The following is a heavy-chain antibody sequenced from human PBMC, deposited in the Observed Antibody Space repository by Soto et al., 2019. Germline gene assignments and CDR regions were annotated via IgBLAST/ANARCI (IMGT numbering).Heavy chain of an antibody. CDR2: IYYSGST. D-gene: IGHD2-21*02. CDR1: GGSISSGDYY. CDR3: ARDLWGYCGTDCYPLDV. Sequence: SETLSLTCTVSGGSISSGDYYWNWIRQPPGKGLEWIAYIYYSGSTYYNPSLKSRVTISVDTSKNQFSLKLNSVTAADTAVYYCARDLWGYCGTDCYPLDVWGQGTTVTVSS. J-gene: IGHJ6*02. V-gene: IGHV4-30-4*02.